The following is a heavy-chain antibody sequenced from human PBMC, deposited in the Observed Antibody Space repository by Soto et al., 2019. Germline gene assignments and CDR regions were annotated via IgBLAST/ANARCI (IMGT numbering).Heavy chain of an antibody. CDR2: IIPILGIA. J-gene: IGHJ4*02. Sequence: QVQLVQSGAEVKKPGSSVKVSCKASGGTFSSYTISWVRQAPGQGLEWMGRIIPILGIANYAQKFQGRVTITADKSTSTAYMELSSLRSEDTAVYYCAMMPRGGTRDYWGQGTLVTVSS. D-gene: IGHD2-15*01. CDR1: GGTFSSYT. CDR3: AMMPRGGTRDY. V-gene: IGHV1-69*02.